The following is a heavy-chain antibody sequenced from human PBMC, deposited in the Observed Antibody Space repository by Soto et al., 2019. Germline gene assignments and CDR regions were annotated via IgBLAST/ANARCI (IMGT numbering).Heavy chain of an antibody. CDR2: IKSKTDGGTT. D-gene: IGHD3-22*01. Sequence: GGSLRLSCAASGFTFSNAWMNWVRQAPGKGLEWVGRIKSKTDGGTTDYAAPVKGRFTISRDDSKNTLYLQMNSLKTEDTAVYYCTTISLYYDSSGPPWAFDIWGQGTMVTVSS. V-gene: IGHV3-15*07. CDR1: GFTFSNAW. J-gene: IGHJ3*02. CDR3: TTISLYYDSSGPPWAFDI.